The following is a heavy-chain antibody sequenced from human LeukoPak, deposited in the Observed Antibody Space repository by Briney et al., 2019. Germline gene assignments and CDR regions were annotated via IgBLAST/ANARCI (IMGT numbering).Heavy chain of an antibody. CDR1: GYTFTSYD. CDR3: ARVAPLGSLYYYYYMDV. CDR2: MNPNSGNT. V-gene: IGHV1-8*03. D-gene: IGHD6-13*01. J-gene: IGHJ6*03. Sequence: ASVKVSCKASGYTFTSYDINWVRQATGQGLEWMGWMNPNSGNTGYAQKFQGRVTITRNTSISTAYMELSSLRSEDTAVYYCARVAPLGSLYYYYYMDVWGKGTTVTVSS.